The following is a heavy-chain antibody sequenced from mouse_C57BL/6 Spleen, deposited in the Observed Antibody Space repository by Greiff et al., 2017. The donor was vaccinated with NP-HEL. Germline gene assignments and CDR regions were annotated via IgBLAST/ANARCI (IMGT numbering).Heavy chain of an antibody. D-gene: IGHD4-1*01. CDR2: ISSGSSTI. CDR3: ARVGRDFDV. V-gene: IGHV5-17*01. J-gene: IGHJ1*03. Sequence: PEKGLEWVAYISSGSSTIYYADTVKGRFTISRDNAKNTLFLQMTSLRSEDTAMYYCARVGRDFDVWGTGTTVTVSS.